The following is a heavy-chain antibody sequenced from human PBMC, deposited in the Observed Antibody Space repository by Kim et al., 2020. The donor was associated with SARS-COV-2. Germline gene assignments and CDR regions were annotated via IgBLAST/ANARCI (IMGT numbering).Heavy chain of an antibody. CDR1: GCTFSSYA. CDR2: IIPIFGTA. CDR3: ASDDSGYYFHY. V-gene: IGHV1-69*06. J-gene: IGHJ4*02. Sequence: SVNVSCKASGCTFSSYAISWVRQAPGQGLEWMGGIIPIFGTANYAQKFQGRVTITADKSTSTAYMELSSLRSEDTAGYAFASDDSGYYFHYWGEGTLFT. D-gene: IGHD5-12*01.